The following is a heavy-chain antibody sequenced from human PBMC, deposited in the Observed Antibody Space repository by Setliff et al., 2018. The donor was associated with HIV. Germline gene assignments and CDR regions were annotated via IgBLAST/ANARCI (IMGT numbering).Heavy chain of an antibody. D-gene: IGHD6-19*01. V-gene: IGHV3-7*01. Sequence: QPWGSLRLSCAASGFTFGSYSMNWVRQAPGKGLEWVAKIKQDGSEEYYVDSVKGRFTISRDNAKNSVYLQMNSLRVEDTAMYYCTKDHLSGWASDCWGQGTLVTVSS. CDR1: GFTFGSYS. CDR3: TKDHLSGWASDC. CDR2: IKQDGSEE. J-gene: IGHJ4*02.